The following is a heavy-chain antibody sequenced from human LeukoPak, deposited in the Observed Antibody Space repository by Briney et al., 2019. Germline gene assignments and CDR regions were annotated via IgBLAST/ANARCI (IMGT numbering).Heavy chain of an antibody. CDR2: INHSGST. V-gene: IGHV4-34*01. CDR3: ARQDYYYYYYMDV. J-gene: IGHJ6*03. CDR1: GGSFSGYY. Sequence: SETLSLTCAVYGGSFSGYYWSWIRQPPGKGLEWIGEINHSGSTNYNPSLKSRVTISVDTSKNQFSLKLSSVTAADTAVYYCARQDYYYYYYMDVWGKGTTVTISS.